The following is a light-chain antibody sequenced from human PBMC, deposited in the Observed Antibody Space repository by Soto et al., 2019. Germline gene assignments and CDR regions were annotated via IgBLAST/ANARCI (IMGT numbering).Light chain of an antibody. V-gene: IGLV1-44*01. CDR1: NSNIASNS. J-gene: IGLJ3*02. CDR3: SSWDRSLDNWM. CDR2: SDN. Sequence: QSVPTQPPSASGTPGQRGTITCYGDNSNIASNSVNWYQQLPGTAPKLLIYSDNRRPSGVPDRFSASKSGASAFLTISGLQSDDEADYYCSSWDRSLDNWMFGGGTQLTVL.